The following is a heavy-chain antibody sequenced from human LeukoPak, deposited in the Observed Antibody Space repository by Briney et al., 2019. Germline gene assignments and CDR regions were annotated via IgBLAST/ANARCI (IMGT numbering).Heavy chain of an antibody. V-gene: IGHV3-21*01. CDR1: GFTFSSYK. D-gene: IGHD3-22*01. CDR3: ARHLDGTGYYYPIDY. Sequence: GGSLRLSCAASGFTFSSYKMNWVRQAPGKGLEWVSSISDSSDYIYYANSVRGRFTISRDNAKNSLYLQMNSLRAEGTAVYYCARHLDGTGYYYPIDYWGQGTLVTVSS. J-gene: IGHJ4*02. CDR2: ISDSSDYI.